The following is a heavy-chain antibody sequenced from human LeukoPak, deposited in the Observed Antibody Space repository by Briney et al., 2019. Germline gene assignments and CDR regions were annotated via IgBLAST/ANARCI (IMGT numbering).Heavy chain of an antibody. CDR3: ARGLPYGDLGDY. J-gene: IGHJ4*02. Sequence: SETLSLTCTVSGGSISSGGYYWSWIRQHPGKGLELVGYISYSGSTYYNPSLKSRVPISVDTSKSQFSLKLSSVTAADTAVYSCARGLPYGDLGDYWGQGTLVTVSS. CDR1: GGSISSGGYY. V-gene: IGHV4-31*03. CDR2: ISYSGST. D-gene: IGHD4-17*01.